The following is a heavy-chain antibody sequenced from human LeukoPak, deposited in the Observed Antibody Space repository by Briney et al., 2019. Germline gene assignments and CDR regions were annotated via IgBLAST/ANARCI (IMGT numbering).Heavy chain of an antibody. J-gene: IGHJ4*02. V-gene: IGHV1-2*02. D-gene: IGHD6-6*01. CDR1: GYTFTGYY. CDR2: INPNSGDT. Sequence: ASVKVSCKTSGYTFTGYYMNWVRQAPGQGLEWMGWINPNSGDTNYAQKFEGRVTMTREKSISTAYMELSRLRSDDTAVYYCARGLDDYDHWGQGTLVIVSS. CDR3: ARGLDDYDH.